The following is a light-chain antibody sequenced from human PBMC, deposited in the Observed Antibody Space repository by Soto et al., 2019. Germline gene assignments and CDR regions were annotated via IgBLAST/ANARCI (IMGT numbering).Light chain of an antibody. CDR2: DAS. V-gene: IGKV1-33*01. CDR1: QDINSY. J-gene: IGKJ4*01. Sequence: DIQMTQSPSSLSASVGDRVTITCQASQDINSYLNWFQQKPGKAPKLLIFDASNLQTGVPSRFSGSGAGTDFTFTISGLQPEDFATYFCQQYDNILAPTFGGWTRVDI. CDR3: QQYDNILAPT.